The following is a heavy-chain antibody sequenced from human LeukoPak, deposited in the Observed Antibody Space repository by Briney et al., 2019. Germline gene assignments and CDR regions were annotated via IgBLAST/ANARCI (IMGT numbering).Heavy chain of an antibody. CDR1: GFTFSSYS. J-gene: IGHJ6*03. D-gene: IGHD3-22*01. V-gene: IGHV3-21*01. Sequence: GGSLRLSCAASGFTFSSYSMNWVRQAPGKGLEWVSSISSSSSYIYYADSVKGRFTISRDNAKNSLYLQMNSLRAEDTAVYYCARDYLYYYDSSGYFNYYYYYMDVWGKGTTVTVSS. CDR3: ARDYLYYYDSSGYFNYYYYYMDV. CDR2: ISSSSSYI.